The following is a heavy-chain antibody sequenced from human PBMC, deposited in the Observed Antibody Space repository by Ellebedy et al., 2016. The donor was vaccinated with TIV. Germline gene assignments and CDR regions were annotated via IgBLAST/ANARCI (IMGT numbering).Heavy chain of an antibody. Sequence: PGGSLRLSCAASGFTFSSYAMSWVRQAPGEGLEWVSALTGGGGSTFYADSVKGRFTISRDNSKSALYLQMNSLRAEDTAVYYCAKEHDGSDSIIPFDYWGQGTLVTVSS. D-gene: IGHD2-21*01. V-gene: IGHV3-23*01. CDR2: LTGGGGST. J-gene: IGHJ4*02. CDR3: AKEHDGSDSIIPFDY. CDR1: GFTFSSYA.